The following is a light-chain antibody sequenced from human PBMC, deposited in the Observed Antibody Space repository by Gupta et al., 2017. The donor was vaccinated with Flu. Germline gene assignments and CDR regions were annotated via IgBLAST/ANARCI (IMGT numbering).Light chain of an antibody. Sequence: SYVLTQLPSVSVAPGKTARLTWGGNNIGSKSVHWYQQKPGQAPVLVVYDDSDRSSGIPERFSGSNSGNTATLTISRVEAGDEADYYCQVWDSSSDHVVFGGGTKLTVL. CDR3: QVWDSSSDHVV. J-gene: IGLJ2*01. V-gene: IGLV3-21*03. CDR2: DDS. CDR1: NIGSKS.